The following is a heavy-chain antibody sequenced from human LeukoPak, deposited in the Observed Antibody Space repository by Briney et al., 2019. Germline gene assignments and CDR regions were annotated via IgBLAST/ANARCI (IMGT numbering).Heavy chain of an antibody. D-gene: IGHD2-2*01. CDR3: ARDVVPAASWFDP. Sequence: PSETLSLTCTVSGGSISSSSYYWGWIRQPPGKGLEWIGSIYYSGSTYYNPSLKSRVTISVDTSKNQFSLKLSSVTAADTAVYYCARDVVPAASWFDPWGQGTLVTVSS. CDR1: GGSISSSSYY. J-gene: IGHJ5*02. V-gene: IGHV4-39*02. CDR2: IYYSGST.